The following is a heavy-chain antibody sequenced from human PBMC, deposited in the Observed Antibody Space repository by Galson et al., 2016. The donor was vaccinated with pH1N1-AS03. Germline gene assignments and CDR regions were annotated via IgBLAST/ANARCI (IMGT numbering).Heavy chain of an antibody. V-gene: IGHV4-4*08. Sequence: ETLSLTCIVAGDSISGLYWTWIRQVPGRGLEWIGQIHSSGATMQNPSLKSRVAISMDTSRKEVYLQLTSLTAADSAFYYCARVRLPLKFFDSWGPGTLVIVSS. CDR3: ARVRLPLKFFDS. CDR1: GDSISGLY. J-gene: IGHJ5*01. CDR2: IHSSGAT.